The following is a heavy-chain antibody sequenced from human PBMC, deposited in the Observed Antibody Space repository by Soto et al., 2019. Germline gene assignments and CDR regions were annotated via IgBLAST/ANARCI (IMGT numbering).Heavy chain of an antibody. CDR1: GGSISTYNW. CDR3: ARVPDS. Sequence: PSETLSLTCAVSGGSISTYNWWSWVRQPPGKGLEWIGEIHHSGSTNYNTSLKSRVTTSVDKSKNQFSLQLISVTAADTAMYYCARVPDSWGQGTLVTVS. J-gene: IGHJ4*02. D-gene: IGHD2-2*01. CDR2: IHHSGST. V-gene: IGHV4-4*02.